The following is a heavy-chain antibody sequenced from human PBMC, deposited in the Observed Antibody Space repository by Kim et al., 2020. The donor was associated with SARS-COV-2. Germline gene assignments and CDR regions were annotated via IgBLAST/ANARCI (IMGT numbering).Heavy chain of an antibody. J-gene: IGHJ4*01. CDR3: ARLTYYYDSSGYYIYYFD. V-gene: IGHV4-59*01. D-gene: IGHD3-22*01. Sequence: SETLSLTCTVSGGSISSYYWSWIRQPPGKGLESIGYIYYSGSTNYNPSLKSRVTISVDTSKHQFSLKLSSVTAADTAVYYCARLTYYYDSSGYYIYYFD. CDR2: IYYSGST. CDR1: GGSISSYY.